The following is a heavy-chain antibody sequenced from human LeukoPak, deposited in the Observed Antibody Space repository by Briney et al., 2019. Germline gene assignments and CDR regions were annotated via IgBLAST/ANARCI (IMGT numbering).Heavy chain of an antibody. J-gene: IGHJ4*02. CDR2: IYPGDSDT. CDR1: GYSLTSYW. D-gene: IGHD2-2*01. CDR3: ARQDCSSTSCYVGPLDY. V-gene: IGHV5-51*01. Sequence: GESLKISCKGSGYSLTSYWIGWVRQMPGKGLEWMGIIYPGDSDTRYSPSFQGQVTISADKSISTAYLQWSSLKASDTAMYYCARQDCSSTSCYVGPLDYWGQGTLVTVSS.